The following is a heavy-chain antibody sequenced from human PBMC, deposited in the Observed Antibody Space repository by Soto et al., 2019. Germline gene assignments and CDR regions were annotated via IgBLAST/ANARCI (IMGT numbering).Heavy chain of an antibody. Sequence: EVQLVESGGGVVQPGGSLRLSCEASGFTFSGFGMNWVRQAPGKGLEWISYISSSSNIVKYADSVKGRFTISRDNAKNSLFVQMNSLRAEDTAVYYCARDHGYGDYGPWWFDPWGQGTLVTVSS. CDR3: ARDHGYGDYGPWWFDP. CDR2: ISSSSNIV. D-gene: IGHD4-17*01. V-gene: IGHV3-48*01. CDR1: GFTFSGFG. J-gene: IGHJ5*02.